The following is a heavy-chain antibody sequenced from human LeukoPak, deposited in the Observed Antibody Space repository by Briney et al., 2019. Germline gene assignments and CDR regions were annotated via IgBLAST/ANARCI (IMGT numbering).Heavy chain of an antibody. V-gene: IGHV3-23*01. CDR3: AKDFDDSSGSLDY. D-gene: IGHD3-22*01. J-gene: IGHJ4*02. CDR2: IGGNGGTT. Sequence: GGSLRLSCAASGFTFSSYAMSWVRQAPGRGLEWVSAIGGNGGTTYYADSVKGRFTISRDNSKNTLYLQMNSLRAEDTAVYYCAKDFDDSSGSLDYWGQGTLVTVSS. CDR1: GFTFSSYA.